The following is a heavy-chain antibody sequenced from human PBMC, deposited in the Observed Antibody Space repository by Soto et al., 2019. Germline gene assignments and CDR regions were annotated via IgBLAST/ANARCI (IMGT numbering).Heavy chain of an antibody. CDR1: GFTLSSYA. CDR2: ISGSGGST. D-gene: IGHD6-19*01. V-gene: IGHV3-23*01. Sequence: GGSLRLSWAASGFTLSSYAMSWDRPAPGKGLEWVSAISGSGGSTYYADSVKGRFTISRDNSKNTLYLQMNSLGAEDTAVYYCARTQWHPTNDAFDIWGQGTMVTVSS. J-gene: IGHJ3*02. CDR3: ARTQWHPTNDAFDI.